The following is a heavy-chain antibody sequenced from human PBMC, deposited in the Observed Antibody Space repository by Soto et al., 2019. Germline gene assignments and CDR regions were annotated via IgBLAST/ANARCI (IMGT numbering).Heavy chain of an antibody. D-gene: IGHD6-25*01. CDR1: GFTFSSYA. J-gene: IGHJ6*02. V-gene: IGHV3-23*01. CDR3: EKAGYPSRYYGMDC. CDR2: ISGSGGST. Sequence: GGSLRLSCAASGFTFSSYAMSLVRQAPGKGLEWVSAISGSGGSTYYAASVKGRFTISRDNSKNTLYLQMNSLRAEDTAVYYCEKAGYPSRYYGMDCWGQGTKVTV.